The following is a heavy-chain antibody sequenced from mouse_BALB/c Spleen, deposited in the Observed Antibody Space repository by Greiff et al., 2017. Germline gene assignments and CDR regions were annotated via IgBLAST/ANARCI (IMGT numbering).Heavy chain of an antibody. J-gene: IGHJ2*01. CDR1: GFTFTDYY. CDR2: IRNKANGYKT. Sequence: EVHLVESGGGLVQPGGSLRLSCATSGFTFTDYYMSWVRQPPGKALEWLGFIRNKANGYKTEYSASVKGRFTISRDNSQSVLYLQMNTLRAEASAAEYCESRYYGYDYWGQGTTLTVSS. D-gene: IGHD1-2*01. V-gene: IGHV7-3*02. CDR3: ESRYYGYDY.